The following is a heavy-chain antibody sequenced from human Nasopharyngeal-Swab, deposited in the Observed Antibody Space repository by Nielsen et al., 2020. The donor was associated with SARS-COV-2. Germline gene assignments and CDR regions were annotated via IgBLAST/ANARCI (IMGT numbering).Heavy chain of an antibody. D-gene: IGHD3-22*01. CDR1: GDTFNNNA. J-gene: IGHJ3*02. CDR2: IVPIYGTT. V-gene: IGHV1-69*13. CDR3: ARESLPSYYDDSRGYAGYAFDI. Sequence: SLKVSCKASGDTFNNNAISWVRQAPGQGLEWMGGIVPIYGTTNRAQKFQGRLTITADDTTNTAYMELSSLRSEDTAVYYCARESLPSYYDDSRGYAGYAFDIWGQGTMVTVSS.